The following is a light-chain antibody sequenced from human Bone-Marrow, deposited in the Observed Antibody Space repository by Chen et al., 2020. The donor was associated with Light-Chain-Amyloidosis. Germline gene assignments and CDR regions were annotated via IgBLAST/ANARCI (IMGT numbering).Light chain of an antibody. CDR2: IDT. J-gene: IGLJ2*01. Sequence: SYELTQTPSGSVSPGQTARITCSGDDLPTKYAYWYQQKPGQAPVLVIHIDTERPSGISVRFSGTSSGTTATFTISGVQAEDEADYHCQSADSSGTYEVIFGGGTKLTVL. CDR1: DLPTKY. V-gene: IGLV3-25*03. CDR3: QSADSSGTYEVI.